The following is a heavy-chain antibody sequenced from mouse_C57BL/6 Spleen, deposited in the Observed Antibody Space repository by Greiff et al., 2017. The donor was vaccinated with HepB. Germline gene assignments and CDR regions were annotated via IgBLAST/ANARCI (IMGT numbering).Heavy chain of an antibody. CDR3: ARKRRYYSNYGYFDV. J-gene: IGHJ1*03. D-gene: IGHD2-12*01. CDR1: GYTFTSYW. CDR2: IYPSDSET. Sequence: VQLQQPGAELVRPGSSVKLSCKASGYTFTSYWMDWVKQRPGQGLEWIGNIYPSDSETHYNQKFKDKATLTVDKSSSTAYMQLSSLTSEDSAVYYCARKRRYYSNYGYFDVWGTGTTVTVSS. V-gene: IGHV1-61*01.